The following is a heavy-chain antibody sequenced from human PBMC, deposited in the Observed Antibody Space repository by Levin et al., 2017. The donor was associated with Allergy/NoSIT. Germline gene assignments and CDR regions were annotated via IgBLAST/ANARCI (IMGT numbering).Heavy chain of an antibody. CDR2: INGSGGST. J-gene: IGHJ6*02. V-gene: IGHV3-23*01. Sequence: GGSLRLSCAASGFTFSSYAMSWVRQAPGKGLEWVSAINGSGGSTYYADSVKGRFTISRDNSKNTLYLQMNSLRAEDTAVYYCVPVGRIAAPGMDVWGQGTTVTVSS. CDR3: VPVGRIAAPGMDV. CDR1: GFTFSSYA. D-gene: IGHD6-13*01.